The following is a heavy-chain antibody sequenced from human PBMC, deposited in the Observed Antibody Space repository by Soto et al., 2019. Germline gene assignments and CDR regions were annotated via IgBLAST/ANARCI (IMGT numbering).Heavy chain of an antibody. CDR3: ARDRSSSWYNGTFYFDS. CDR2: IIPLFDAT. J-gene: IGHJ4*02. CDR1: GGTFTTYD. D-gene: IGHD6-19*01. V-gene: IGHV1-69*06. Sequence: QVQLVQSGAEVRKPGSSVKVSCKASGGTFTTYDISWVRQAPGQGLEWMGGIIPLFDATKYAQKFQGRVTITADKSTGTAYTELSSLRSEDTAMYYCARDRSSSWYNGTFYFDSWGQGTLVTGSS.